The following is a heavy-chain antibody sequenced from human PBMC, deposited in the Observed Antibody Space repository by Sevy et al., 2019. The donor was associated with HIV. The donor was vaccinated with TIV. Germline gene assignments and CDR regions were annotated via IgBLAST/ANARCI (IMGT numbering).Heavy chain of an antibody. CDR1: GFSFSSYW. CDR2: IKQDGSEK. CDR3: AREGHITGIQYQFGMDV. D-gene: IGHD2-2*01. V-gene: IGHV3-7*01. J-gene: IGHJ6*02. Sequence: ESLKISCVASGFSFSSYWMSWVRQAPGKGLEWVANIKQDGSEKNYVDSVKGRFTISRDNPKTSLYLQMNSLSVEDTAVYYCAREGHITGIQYQFGMDVWGQRTTVTVSS.